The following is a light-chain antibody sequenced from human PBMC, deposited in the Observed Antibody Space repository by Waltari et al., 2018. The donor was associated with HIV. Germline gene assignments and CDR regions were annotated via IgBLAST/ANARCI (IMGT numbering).Light chain of an antibody. CDR2: ANY. J-gene: IGLJ1*01. V-gene: IGLV1-40*01. CDR1: NVGTLYD. CDR3: HSYDSSRGGVYV. Sequence: QSVLTQPPSVSGSPWPRVTISCSNVGTLYDLNWYQQLPGAAPKLLIYANYNRPSGVPDRFSGSKSGTSASLAITGLQPEDEADYYCHSYDSSRGGVYVFGTGTKVTVL.